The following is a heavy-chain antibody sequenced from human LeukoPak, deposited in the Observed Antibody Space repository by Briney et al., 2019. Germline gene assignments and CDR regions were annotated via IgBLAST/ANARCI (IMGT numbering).Heavy chain of an antibody. CDR3: ARGALDFDY. CDR2: ISSSSSTI. Sequence: GGSLRLSCAASGFTFSSYSMNWDRQAPGKGLEWVSYISSSSSTIYYADSVKGQFTISRDNAKNSLYLHMNSLKDEDTAVYYCARGALDFDYWGQGTLVTVSS. J-gene: IGHJ4*02. CDR1: GFTFSSYS. V-gene: IGHV3-48*02.